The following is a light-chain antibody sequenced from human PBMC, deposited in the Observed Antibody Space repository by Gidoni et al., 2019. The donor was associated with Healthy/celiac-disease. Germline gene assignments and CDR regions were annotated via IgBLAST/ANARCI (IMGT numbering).Light chain of an antibody. CDR1: SSDVGGYNY. J-gene: IGLJ2*01. CDR2: DVS. V-gene: IGLV2-14*03. Sequence: PGQSITISCTGTSSDVGGYNYVSWYQQHPGKAPKLMIYDVSNRPSGVSNRFSGSKSGNTASLTISGLQAEDEADYYCSSYTSSSTVVFGGGTKLTVL. CDR3: SSYTSSSTVV.